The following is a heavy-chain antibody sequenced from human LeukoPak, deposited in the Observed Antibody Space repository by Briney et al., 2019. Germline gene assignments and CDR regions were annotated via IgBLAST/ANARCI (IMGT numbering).Heavy chain of an antibody. CDR3: ARAARYCSSTSCRTWFDP. CDR2: IYYSGST. CDR1: GGSISSYY. D-gene: IGHD2-2*01. J-gene: IGHJ5*02. Sequence: SETLSLTCTVSGGSISSYYWSWIRQPPGKGLEWIGYIYYSGSTNYNPSLKSRVTISVDTSKSQFSLKLSSVTAADTAVYYCARAARYCSSTSCRTWFDPWGQGTLVTVSS. V-gene: IGHV4-59*01.